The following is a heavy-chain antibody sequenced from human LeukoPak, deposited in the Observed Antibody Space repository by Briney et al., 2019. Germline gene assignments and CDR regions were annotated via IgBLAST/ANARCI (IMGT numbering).Heavy chain of an antibody. D-gene: IGHD3-22*01. Sequence: GRSLRLSCAASGFTFSSYGMHWVRQAPGKGLEWVAVIWYDGSNKYYADSVKGRFTISRDNSKNTLYLQMNSLRAEDTAVYYCARSHYYDSSGYYPDYWGQGTLVTVSS. CDR3: ARSHYYDSSGYYPDY. CDR2: IWYDGSNK. V-gene: IGHV3-33*01. CDR1: GFTFSSYG. J-gene: IGHJ4*02.